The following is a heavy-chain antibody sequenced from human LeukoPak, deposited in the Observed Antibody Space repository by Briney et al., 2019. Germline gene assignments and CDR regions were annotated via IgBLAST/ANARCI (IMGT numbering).Heavy chain of an antibody. V-gene: IGHV4-30-2*01. J-gene: IGHJ2*01. D-gene: IGHD3-22*01. CDR3: ARRTADQFYDSSGSRHFDL. CDR1: GASINSRGYS. CDR2: IYYSGNT. Sequence: PSETLSLTCAVSGASINSRGYSWSWFGRPQGKALGWIGSIYYSGNTYYPPSLKSRVTMSMDRSKNQFSLKLRSVTAADTAVYYCARRTADQFYDSSGSRHFDLWGRGTLVTVSS.